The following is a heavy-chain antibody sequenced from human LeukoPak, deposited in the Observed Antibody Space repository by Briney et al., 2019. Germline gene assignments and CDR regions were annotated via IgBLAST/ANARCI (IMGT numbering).Heavy chain of an antibody. CDR1: GFTFSSYA. CDR3: VKDPYSSSWYYFDY. Sequence: GGSLRLSCSASGFTFSSYAMHWVRQAPGEGLEYVSAISSNGGSTYYADSVKGRFTISRDNSKNTLYLQMSSLRAEDTAVYYCVKDPYSSSWYYFDYWGQGTQVTVSS. V-gene: IGHV3-64D*06. D-gene: IGHD6-13*01. CDR2: ISSNGGST. J-gene: IGHJ4*02.